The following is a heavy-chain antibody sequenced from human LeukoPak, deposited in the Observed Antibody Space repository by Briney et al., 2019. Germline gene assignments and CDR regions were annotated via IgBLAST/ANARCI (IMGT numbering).Heavy chain of an antibody. D-gene: IGHD2-2*01. CDR3: ARQHCSSTSCYTYYFDY. CDR1: GYSFTSYW. Sequence: GESLKISCKGSGYSFTSYWIGWVRQMPGKGLEWMGIIYPGDSDTRYSPSFQGQVTISADKSISTAYLQWSSLKASDTAMYYCARQHCSSTSCYTYYFDYWGQGTLVTVSS. CDR2: IYPGDSDT. J-gene: IGHJ4*02. V-gene: IGHV5-51*01.